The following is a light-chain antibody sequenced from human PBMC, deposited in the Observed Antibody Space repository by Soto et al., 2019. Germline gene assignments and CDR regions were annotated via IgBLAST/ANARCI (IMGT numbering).Light chain of an antibody. CDR1: QSVSSSY. CDR3: QQYGSSRWT. J-gene: IGKJ1*01. CDR2: GAS. Sequence: EIVLTQSPGTLSLSPGERATLSCRASQSVSSSYLAWYQQNRGQAPRLLIYGASSRAPGIPDRFGGSGSGTDFTLTISRLEPEDFAVYYCQQYGSSRWTFGQVTMVDIK. V-gene: IGKV3-20*01.